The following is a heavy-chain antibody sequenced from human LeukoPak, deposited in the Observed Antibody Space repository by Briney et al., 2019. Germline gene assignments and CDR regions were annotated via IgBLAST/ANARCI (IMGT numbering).Heavy chain of an antibody. J-gene: IGHJ5*02. CDR1: GYTFTGYY. CDR3: ARVGGSWLDNWFDP. Sequence: ASVKVSCKASGYTFTGYYMHWVRQAPGQGLEWMGWINPNSGGTNYAQQFQGRVTMTRDTSISTAYMELSRLRSDDTAVYYCARVGGSWLDNWFDPWGQGTLVTVSS. CDR2: INPNSGGT. V-gene: IGHV1-2*02. D-gene: IGHD2-15*01.